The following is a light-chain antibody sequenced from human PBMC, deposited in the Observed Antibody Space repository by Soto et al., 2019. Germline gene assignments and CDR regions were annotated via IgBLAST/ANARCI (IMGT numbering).Light chain of an antibody. CDR2: GAS. CDR3: QQYNNWPIT. J-gene: IGKJ5*01. V-gene: IGKV3-15*01. Sequence: EIVVRQSPATLSVSPGERATLSCRASQSVSDNLAWYQQKPGQAPRLFIYGASARATGIPARFSGSGSGTEFTLTISSLQSEDVAVYYCQQYNNWPITFGQGTRLEI. CDR1: QSVSDN.